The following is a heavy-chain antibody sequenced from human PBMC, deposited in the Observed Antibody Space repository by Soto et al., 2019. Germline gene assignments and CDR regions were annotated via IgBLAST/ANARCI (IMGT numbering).Heavy chain of an antibody. CDR1: GYSFTSYW. Sequence: PGESLKISCKGSGYSFTSYWIGWVRPMPRKSLEWVGIIYPGDSDTRYSPSFQGQVTISADKSISTAYLQWSSLKASDTAMYYCARLDIDSRGYSYGIYLYYYYGMDGWGQGNTVTFSS. J-gene: IGHJ6*02. CDR2: IYPGDSDT. CDR3: ARLDIDSRGYSYGIYLYYYYGMDG. V-gene: IGHV5-51*01. D-gene: IGHD5-18*01.